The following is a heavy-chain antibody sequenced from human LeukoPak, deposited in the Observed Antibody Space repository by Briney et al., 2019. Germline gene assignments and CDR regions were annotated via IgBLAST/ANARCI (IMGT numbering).Heavy chain of an antibody. CDR2: IVVGSGNT. J-gene: IGHJ5*02. V-gene: IGHV1-58*02. D-gene: IGHD3-3*01. Sequence: ASVKVSCKASGFTFTSSAMQWVRQARGQRLEWIGWIVVGSGNTNYAQKFQERVTITRDMSTSTAYMELSSLRSEDTAVYYCAASATGYDFWTPFDPWGQETLVTVSS. CDR3: AASATGYDFWTPFDP. CDR1: GFTFTSSA.